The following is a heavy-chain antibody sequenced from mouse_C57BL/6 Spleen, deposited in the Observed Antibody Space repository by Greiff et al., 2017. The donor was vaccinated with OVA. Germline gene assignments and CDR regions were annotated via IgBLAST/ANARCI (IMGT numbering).Heavy chain of an antibody. J-gene: IGHJ2*01. V-gene: IGHV5-6*01. D-gene: IGHD6-2*01. CDR1: GFTFSSYG. Sequence: VQLVESGGDLVKPGGSLKLSCAASGFTFSSYGMSWVRQTPDKRLEWVATISSGGSYTYYPDSVKGRFTISRDNAKNTLYLQMSSLKSEDTAMYYCARGKDLYYFDYWGQGTTLTVSS. CDR2: ISSGGSYT. CDR3: ARGKDLYYFDY.